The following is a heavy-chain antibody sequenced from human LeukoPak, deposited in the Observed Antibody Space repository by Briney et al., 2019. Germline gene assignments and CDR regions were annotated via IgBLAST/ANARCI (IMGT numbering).Heavy chain of an antibody. D-gene: IGHD3-10*01. Sequence: PSETLSLTCTVSGGSISSSGYYWGWIRQSPGKGLEWIGTIYYSGSTDYNPSLKSRVTMSVDTSKNQFSLKLSSVTAADTAVYHCARHGESESYLNWFDPWGQGTLVTVSS. V-gene: IGHV4-39*01. J-gene: IGHJ5*02. CDR1: GGSISSSGYY. CDR2: IYYSGST. CDR3: ARHGESESYLNWFDP.